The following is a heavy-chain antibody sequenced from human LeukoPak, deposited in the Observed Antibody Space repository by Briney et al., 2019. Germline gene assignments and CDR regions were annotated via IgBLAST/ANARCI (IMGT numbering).Heavy chain of an antibody. CDR1: GFTFSSYS. D-gene: IGHD5-24*01. CDR2: ISSSSSTI. J-gene: IGHJ3*02. Sequence: PGGSLRLSCAASGFTFSSYSMNWVRQAPGKGLEWVSYISSSSSTIYYADSVKGQFAISRDNAKNSLYLQMNSLRAEDTAVYYCARDGDDSYAFDIWGQGTMVTVSS. CDR3: ARDGDDSYAFDI. V-gene: IGHV3-48*01.